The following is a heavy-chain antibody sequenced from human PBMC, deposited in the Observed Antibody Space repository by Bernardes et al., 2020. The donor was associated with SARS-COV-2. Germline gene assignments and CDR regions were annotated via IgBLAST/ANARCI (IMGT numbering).Heavy chain of an antibody. CDR1: GFTFSDYY. V-gene: IGHV3-11*01. Sequence: GGCLRLSFAAPGFTFSDYYMSWIRQAPGKGLEWLSYISSSGSSIYYAASVKGRFTISRDNAKNSLYLQMSSLRAEDRAVYYCGRVPYSSSSGVDYWGQGTLVTVSA. D-gene: IGHD6-6*01. CDR2: ISSSGSSI. CDR3: GRVPYSSSSGVDY. J-gene: IGHJ4*02.